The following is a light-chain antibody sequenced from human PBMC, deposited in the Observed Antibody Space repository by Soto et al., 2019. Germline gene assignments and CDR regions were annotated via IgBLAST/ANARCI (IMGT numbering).Light chain of an antibody. J-gene: IGLJ2*01. V-gene: IGLV2-11*01. CDR3: CSNAGSYTLI. Sequence: QSALTQPRSVSGSPGQSVTISCTGTSSDVGGYNYVSWYQQHPGKVPKLMIYDVNKRPSGVPDRFSGSKSGNTASLTISGIQAEDEADYYCCSNAGSYTLIFGGGTKLTVL. CDR1: SSDVGGYNY. CDR2: DVN.